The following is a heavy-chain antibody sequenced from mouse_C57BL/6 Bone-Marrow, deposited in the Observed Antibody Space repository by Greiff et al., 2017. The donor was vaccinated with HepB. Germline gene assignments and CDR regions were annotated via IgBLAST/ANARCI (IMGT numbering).Heavy chain of an antibody. CDR3: TREDTWPPFDY. Sequence: VHVKQSGTVLARPGASVKMSCKTSGYTFTSYWMHWVKQRPGQGLEWIGAIYPGNSDTSYNQKFKGKAKLTAVTSASTAYMELSSLTNEDSAVYYCTREDTWPPFDYWGQGTTLTVSS. CDR2: IYPGNSDT. V-gene: IGHV1-5*01. CDR1: GYTFTSYW. J-gene: IGHJ2*01.